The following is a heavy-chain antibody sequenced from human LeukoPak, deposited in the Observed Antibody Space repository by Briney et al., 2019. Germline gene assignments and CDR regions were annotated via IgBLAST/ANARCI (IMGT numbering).Heavy chain of an antibody. CDR3: ARGSSTSLGSQVTWGYYYYMDV. J-gene: IGHJ6*03. CDR2: INPCGGST. D-gene: IGHD6-13*01. CDR1: GYTFTSYY. Sequence: ASVKVSCKASGYTFTSYYMHWVRQAPGQGLEWMGIINPCGGSTSYAQKFQGRVTMTRDTSTSTVYMELSSLRSEDTAVYYCARGSSTSLGSQVTWGYYYYMDVWGKGTTVTVSS. V-gene: IGHV1-46*01.